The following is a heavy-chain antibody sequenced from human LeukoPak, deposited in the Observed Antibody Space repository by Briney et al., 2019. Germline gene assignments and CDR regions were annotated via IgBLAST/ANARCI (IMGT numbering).Heavy chain of an antibody. CDR3: AKDYAAAGFP. D-gene: IGHD6-13*01. Sequence: GGSLRLSCAASGFTFSSYSMNWVRQAPGKGLEWVSSISGSSSYIYYADSVKGRFTISRDNAKNSLYLQMNSLRAEDTAVYYCAKDYAAAGFPWGQGTLVTVSS. V-gene: IGHV3-21*04. CDR1: GFTFSSYS. J-gene: IGHJ5*02. CDR2: ISGSSSYI.